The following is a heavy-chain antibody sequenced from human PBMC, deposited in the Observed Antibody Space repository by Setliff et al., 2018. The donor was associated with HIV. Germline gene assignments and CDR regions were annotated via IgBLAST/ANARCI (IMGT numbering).Heavy chain of an antibody. D-gene: IGHD6-13*01. Sequence: SVKVSCKASGYTFTGYFIHWVRQAPGQGLEWMGGIIPIFGTANYAQKFQGRVTITTDESTSTAYMELSSLRSEDTAVYYCARGVPSGQLANPDAFDIWGQGTMVTVSS. V-gene: IGHV1-69*05. CDR3: ARGVPSGQLANPDAFDI. CDR1: GYTFTGYF. J-gene: IGHJ3*02. CDR2: IIPIFGTA.